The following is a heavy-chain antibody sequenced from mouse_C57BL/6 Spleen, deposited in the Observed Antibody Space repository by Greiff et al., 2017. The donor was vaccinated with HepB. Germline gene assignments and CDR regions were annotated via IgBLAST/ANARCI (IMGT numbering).Heavy chain of an antibody. J-gene: IGHJ2*01. D-gene: IGHD2-2*01. CDR1: GFNIKDYY. CDR3: ARSEGYGYDRALDY. V-gene: IGHV14-2*01. Sequence: EVQLQQSGAELVKPGASVKLSCTASGFNIKDYYMHWVKQRTEQGLEWIGRIDPEDGKTKYAPKFQGKATITADTSSNTAYLQLSILTSEDTAVYYCARSEGYGYDRALDYWGQGTTLTVSS. CDR2: IDPEDGKT.